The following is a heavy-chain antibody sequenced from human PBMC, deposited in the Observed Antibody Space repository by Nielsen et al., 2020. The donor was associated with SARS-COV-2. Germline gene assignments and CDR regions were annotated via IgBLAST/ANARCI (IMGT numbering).Heavy chain of an antibody. CDR3: AKDRDYYYGMDV. CDR2: ISWNSGSI. V-gene: IGHV3-9*01. J-gene: IGHJ6*02. Sequence: GGSLGLSCAASGFTFDDYAMHWVRQAPGKGLEWVSGISWNSGSIGYADSVKGRFTISRDNAKNSLYLQMNSLRAEDTALYYCAKDRDYYYGMDVWGQGTTVTVSS. CDR1: GFTFDDYA.